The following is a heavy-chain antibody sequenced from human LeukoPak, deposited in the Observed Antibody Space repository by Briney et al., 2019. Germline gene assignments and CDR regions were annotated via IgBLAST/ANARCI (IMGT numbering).Heavy chain of an antibody. Sequence: GASVKVSCKASGGTFSSYAISWVRQAPGQGLEWMGGIIPIFGTANYAQKFQGRVTITTDESTSTAYMELSSLRSEDTAVYYCARDCQDYGSGSKWFDPWGREPWSPSPQ. J-gene: IGHJ5*02. V-gene: IGHV1-69*05. CDR2: IIPIFGTA. CDR3: ARDCQDYGSGSKWFDP. CDR1: GGTFSSYA. D-gene: IGHD3-10*01.